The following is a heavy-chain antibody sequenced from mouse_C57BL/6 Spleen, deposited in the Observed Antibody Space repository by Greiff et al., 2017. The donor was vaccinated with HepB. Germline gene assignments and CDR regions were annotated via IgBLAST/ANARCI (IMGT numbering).Heavy chain of an antibody. D-gene: IGHD2-5*01. CDR1: GYTFTDYY. Sequence: EVQLQQSGPELVKPGASVKISCKASGYTFTDYYMNWVKQSHGKSLEWIGDINPNHGGTSYNQKFKGKATLTVDQSSSTAYMELRSLTSEDSAVYYCARSPYYSNYVRYFDVWGTGTTVTVSS. CDR3: ARSPYYSNYVRYFDV. J-gene: IGHJ1*03. CDR2: INPNHGGT. V-gene: IGHV1-26*01.